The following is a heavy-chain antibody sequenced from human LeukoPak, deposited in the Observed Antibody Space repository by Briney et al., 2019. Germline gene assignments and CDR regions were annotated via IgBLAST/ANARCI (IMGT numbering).Heavy chain of an antibody. CDR3: ARGTRFITVAGTSLSFDP. Sequence: GGSLRLSCVVSGFTFSDYYMDWVRQAPGKGLEYVSGISANGGRTYYANSVKGRFTISRDNSKNTLYLHLGSLRPEDMAVYYCARGTRFITVAGTSLSFDPWGQGILVIVSS. D-gene: IGHD6-19*01. CDR2: ISANGGRT. J-gene: IGHJ5*02. CDR1: GFTFSDYY. V-gene: IGHV3-64*01.